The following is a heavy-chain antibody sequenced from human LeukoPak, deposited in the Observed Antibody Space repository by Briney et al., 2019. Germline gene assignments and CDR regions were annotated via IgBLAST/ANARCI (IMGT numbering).Heavy chain of an antibody. Sequence: SETLSLTCTVSGGSISSGSYYWSWVRQPAGKGLEWIGRIYTSGSTNYNPSLKSRVTISVDTSKNQFSLKLSSVTAADTAVYYCARGLTTFDYWGQGTLVTVSS. V-gene: IGHV4-61*02. D-gene: IGHD1-1*01. CDR2: IYTSGST. CDR3: ARGLTTFDY. CDR1: GGSISSGSYY. J-gene: IGHJ4*02.